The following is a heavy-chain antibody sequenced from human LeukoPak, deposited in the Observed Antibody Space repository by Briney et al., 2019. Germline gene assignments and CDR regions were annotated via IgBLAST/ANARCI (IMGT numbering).Heavy chain of an antibody. CDR3: ASRGPLVVAAKGAFDI. CDR2: INPSSGGT. D-gene: IGHD2-15*01. V-gene: IGHV1-2*02. Sequence: GASVKVSCKASGYTFTGYYMHWVRQAPGQGLEWMGWINPSSGGTNYAQKFQGRVTMTRDTSISTAYMELSRLRSDDTAVYYCASRGPLVVAAKGAFDIWGQGTMVTVSS. J-gene: IGHJ3*02. CDR1: GYTFTGYY.